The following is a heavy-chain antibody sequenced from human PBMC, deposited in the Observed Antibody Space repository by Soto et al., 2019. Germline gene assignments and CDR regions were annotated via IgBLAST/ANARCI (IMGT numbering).Heavy chain of an antibody. J-gene: IGHJ4*02. CDR1: GFSFSISH. CDR2: ISYDGTNK. D-gene: IGHD7-27*01. CDR3: ARDPKTSGGQNWAFNYFDS. V-gene: IGHV3-30-3*01. Sequence: QVQLVESGGGVVQPGRSLRLSCAASGFSFSISHMHWVRQAPGKGPEWVALISYDGTNKFYADSVKGRFTISRDNSKSTLYLQVDSLRPEDAAVYYCARDPKTSGGQNWAFNYFDSWGQGTLVTVSS.